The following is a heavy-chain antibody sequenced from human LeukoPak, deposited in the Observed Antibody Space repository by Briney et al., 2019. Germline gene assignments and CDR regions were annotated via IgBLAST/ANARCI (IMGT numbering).Heavy chain of an antibody. CDR3: ARFSPRAMGNYLDF. V-gene: IGHV4-30-2*01. D-gene: IGHD7-27*01. Sequence: SETLSLTCAVSGGSISSGSYSWSWIRQPPGKGLEWIGYIYPRGSTYYNPSLKSRVVLSLDKSANQFSLNLSSVTAADTAVYCCARFSPRAMGNYLDFWGQGTLVTVSS. J-gene: IGHJ4*02. CDR2: IYPRGST. CDR1: GGSISSGSYS.